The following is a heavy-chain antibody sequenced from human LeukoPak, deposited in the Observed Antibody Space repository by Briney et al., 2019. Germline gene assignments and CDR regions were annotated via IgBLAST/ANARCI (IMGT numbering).Heavy chain of an antibody. J-gene: IGHJ6*03. D-gene: IGHD3-16*01. CDR1: GFTFDNYV. Sequence: GGSLRLSCTASGFTFDNYVMTWVRQAPGKGLEWVSTISATGGATYHADSVKGRFTSSRDNSKNTLYLQMRSLRTEDTAVYFCAKELPTLLSYYMDVWGKGTTVTVSS. CDR2: ISATGGAT. V-gene: IGHV3-23*01. CDR3: AKELPTLLSYYMDV.